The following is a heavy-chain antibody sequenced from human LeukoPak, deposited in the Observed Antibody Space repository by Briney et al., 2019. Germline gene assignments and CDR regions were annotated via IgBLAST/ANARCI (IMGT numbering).Heavy chain of an antibody. CDR3: AREPGYCSSTSCWASGAAFDI. CDR2: MNPNSGNT. Sequence: ASVKVSCKASGYTFTSYDINWVRQATGQGLEWMGWMNPNSGNTGYAQKFQGRVTMTRNTSISTAYMELSSLRSEDTAVYYCAREPGYCSSTSCWASGAAFDIWGQGTMVTVSS. CDR1: GYTFTSYD. D-gene: IGHD2-2*01. J-gene: IGHJ3*02. V-gene: IGHV1-8*01.